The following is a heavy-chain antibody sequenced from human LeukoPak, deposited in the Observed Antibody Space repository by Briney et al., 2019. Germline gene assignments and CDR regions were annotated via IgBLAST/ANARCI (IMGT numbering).Heavy chain of an antibody. J-gene: IGHJ5*02. V-gene: IGHV5-51*01. CDR1: GYRFTSYW. CDR2: IYPGDSDT. D-gene: IGHD2-15*01. CDR3: ARGYCSGGSCYGVFWFDP. Sequence: GESLKISCKGSGYRFTSYWIGWVRQMPGKGLEWMGIIYPGDSDTRYSPSFQGQVTISADKSISTAYLQWSSLKASDTAMYYCARGYCSGGSCYGVFWFDPWGQGTLVTVSS.